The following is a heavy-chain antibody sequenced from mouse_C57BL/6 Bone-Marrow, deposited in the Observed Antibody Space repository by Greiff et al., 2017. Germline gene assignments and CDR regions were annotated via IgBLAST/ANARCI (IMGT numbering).Heavy chain of an antibody. CDR2: ISNGGGST. CDR1: GFTFSDYY. D-gene: IGHD1-1*01. V-gene: IGHV5-12*01. CDR3: ARRGTTVVAVAY. Sequence: DVQLVESGGGLVQPGGSLKLSCAASGFTFSDYYMYWVRQTPEKRLEWVAYISNGGGSTYYPATVQGRFTISRDNAKNTLYLQMSRLKSEDTAMYCCARRGTTVVAVAYWGQGTSVTVSS. J-gene: IGHJ4*01.